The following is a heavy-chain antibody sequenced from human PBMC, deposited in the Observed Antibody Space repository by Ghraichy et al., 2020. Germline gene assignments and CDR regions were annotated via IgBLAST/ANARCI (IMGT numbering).Heavy chain of an antibody. CDR3: TRGGGRSWVDY. CDR2: INSKNGDT. D-gene: IGHD2-15*01. V-gene: IGHV1-2*02. Sequence: ASVKVSCQVFGYTFTDHFIHWVRQAPGQGLEWMGWINSKNGDTHYAQRFQGRVTMTRDTSISTAYLEVNSLTSDDTALYYCTRGGGRSWVDYWGQGTLAIVSS. J-gene: IGHJ4*02. CDR1: GYTFTDHF.